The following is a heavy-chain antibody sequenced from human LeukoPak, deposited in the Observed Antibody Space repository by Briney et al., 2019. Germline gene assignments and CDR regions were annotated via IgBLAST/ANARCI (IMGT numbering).Heavy chain of an antibody. D-gene: IGHD3-22*01. CDR1: GFTVSGNY. CDR2: IQYDGSKN. CDR3: AKGLYYYDSSGFPA. J-gene: IGHJ5*02. V-gene: IGHV3-30*02. Sequence: PGGSLRLSCAVSGFTVSGNYMSWVRQAPGKGLEWVAFIQYDGSKNYYADYVKGRFTISRDNSKNTLYMQMNSLRAEDTAVYYCAKGLYYYDSSGFPAWGQGTLVTVSS.